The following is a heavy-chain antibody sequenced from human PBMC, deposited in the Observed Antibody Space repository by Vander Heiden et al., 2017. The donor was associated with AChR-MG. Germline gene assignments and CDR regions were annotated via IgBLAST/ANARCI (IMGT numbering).Heavy chain of an antibody. CDR1: RLPLEDYA. Sequence: EVQLVGYGGGLIQLAWSLSLSCSASRLPLEDYAMHGVRQAPGNGLEWVSGISWNSGNIGYADSVKGRFTISRDSAKNSLYLQMNSLRAEDTAFYYCAKDYSSGWTVLDYWGQGTLVTVSS. D-gene: IGHD6-19*01. CDR3: AKDYSSGWTVLDY. J-gene: IGHJ4*02. V-gene: IGHV3-9*01. CDR2: ISWNSGNI.